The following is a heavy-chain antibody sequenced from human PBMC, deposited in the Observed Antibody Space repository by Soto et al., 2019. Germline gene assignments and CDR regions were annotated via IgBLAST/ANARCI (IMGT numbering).Heavy chain of an antibody. CDR2: ISSSSSYI. J-gene: IGHJ2*01. V-gene: IGHV3-21*02. CDR3: ANGGVAQYQLNHWYFDL. D-gene: IGHD2-2*01. CDR1: GFTFSTYS. Sequence: EVQLVESGGGLVKPGGSLRLSCAASGFTFSTYSMNWVRQAPGKGLEWVSSISSSSSYIYYADSVKGRFTISRDNAKNSLYLQMNSLRADDPAVYFCANGGVAQYQLNHWYFDLWGRGTLVTVSS.